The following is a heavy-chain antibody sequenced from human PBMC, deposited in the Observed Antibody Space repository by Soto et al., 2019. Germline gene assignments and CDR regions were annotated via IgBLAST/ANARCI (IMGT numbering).Heavy chain of an antibody. CDR1: GGFYSIKT. CDR2: IIPLVHII. V-gene: IGHV1-69*04. Sequence: QVQLVQSGAEVKKPGSSVKVSCKASGGFYSIKTISWVRQAPGQGLEWMGRIIPLVHIINNAQKFQGRVEISAAKSTCTAYMELSSLKSDDTAIYFCARERRRDDSNTFDALDVWGQGTRVTVSS. CDR3: ARERRRDDSNTFDALDV. D-gene: IGHD3-22*01. J-gene: IGHJ3*01.